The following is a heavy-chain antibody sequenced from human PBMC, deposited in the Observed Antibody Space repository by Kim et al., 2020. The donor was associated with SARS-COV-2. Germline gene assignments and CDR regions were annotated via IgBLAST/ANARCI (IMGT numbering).Heavy chain of an antibody. V-gene: IGHV3-73*01. J-gene: IGHJ3*02. CDR3: TSVAATPSVFCDAFDI. CDR2: IRSKANSYAT. D-gene: IGHD2-15*01. Sequence: GGSLRLSCAASGFTFSGSAIHWVRQASGKGLAWVGRIRSKANSYATAYAASVRGRFSISRDDSKNTAYLQMNNLKTEDTAVYYCTSVAATPSVFCDAFDIWGHGTTVTVSS. CDR1: GFTFSGSA.